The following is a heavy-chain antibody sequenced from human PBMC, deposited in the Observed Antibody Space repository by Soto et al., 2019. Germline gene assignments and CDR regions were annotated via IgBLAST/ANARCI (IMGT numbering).Heavy chain of an antibody. CDR2: ISAYNGDT. J-gene: IGHJ5*02. V-gene: IGHV1-18*04. CDR3: ATMATFGSLNWFDP. D-gene: IGHD3-10*01. CDR1: GYTFTSYG. Sequence: ASVKVSCKASGYTFTSYGISWVRQAPGQGLEWMGWISAYNGDTGYAQKFQGRVTMTRDISIATAYMELSSLRSDDTAIYYCATMATFGSLNWFDPWGQGTLVTVSS.